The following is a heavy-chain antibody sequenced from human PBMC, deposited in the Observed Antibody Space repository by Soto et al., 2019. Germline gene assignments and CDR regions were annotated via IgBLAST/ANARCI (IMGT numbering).Heavy chain of an antibody. D-gene: IGHD1-26*01. CDR1: GFRFDDFA. CDR2: IDWNSGST. CDR3: VKGRGSYFVYFGLDV. Sequence: EVQLVASGGGLVQSGRSRRLSCVASGFRFDDFAMHWVRQAPGKGLEWVSSIDWNSGSTAYADSVKGRFTIFRDNARNSLDLQMNSLRVEDTALYYCVKGRGSYFVYFGLDVWGQGTTVTVSS. V-gene: IGHV3-9*01. J-gene: IGHJ6*02.